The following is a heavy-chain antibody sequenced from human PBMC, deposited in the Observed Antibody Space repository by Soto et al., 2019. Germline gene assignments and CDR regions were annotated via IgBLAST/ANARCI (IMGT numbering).Heavy chain of an antibody. CDR3: ARGTKYYYQGMDV. J-gene: IGHJ6*02. CDR1: GDSINNYY. Sequence: SETLSLTCTVSGDSINNYYWTWIRQPPGKGLEWIGYIYDSGSTSYNPSLKSRLTISVDTSKNQFSLKLKSVTAADTAVYYCARGTKYYYQGMDVWGQGTTVTVSS. CDR2: IYDSGST. V-gene: IGHV4-59*01.